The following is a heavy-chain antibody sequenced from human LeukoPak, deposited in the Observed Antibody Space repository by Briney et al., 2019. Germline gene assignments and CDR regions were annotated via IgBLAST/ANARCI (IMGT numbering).Heavy chain of an antibody. Sequence: GSLRLSCVGSGFIFSSYSMNWVRQAPGKGLEWVSYISSSSSTIYYADSVKGRFTISRDNAKNSLYLQMNSLRAEDTAVYYCASGVWKETNIVVVPAAMDYWGQGTLVTVSS. CDR3: ASGVWKETNIVVVPAAMDY. CDR2: ISSSSSTI. V-gene: IGHV3-48*04. D-gene: IGHD2-2*01. J-gene: IGHJ4*02. CDR1: GFIFSSYS.